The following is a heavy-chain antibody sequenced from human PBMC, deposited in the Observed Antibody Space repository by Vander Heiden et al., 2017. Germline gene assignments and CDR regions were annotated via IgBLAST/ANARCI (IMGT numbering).Heavy chain of an antibody. V-gene: IGHV3-7*01. J-gene: IGHJ3*02. CDR3: ARDSSYGDPLFAFDI. D-gene: IGHD4-17*01. Sequence: EVQLVESGGGLVQPGGSLRISCAASGFTFSSYWMSWVRQAPGKGLEWVANIKQDGGEKYYVDSEKGRFTIARDNAKNSLYLQMNSLRAEDTAVYYCARDSSYGDPLFAFDIWGQGTMVTVSS. CDR1: GFTFSSYW. CDR2: IKQDGGEK.